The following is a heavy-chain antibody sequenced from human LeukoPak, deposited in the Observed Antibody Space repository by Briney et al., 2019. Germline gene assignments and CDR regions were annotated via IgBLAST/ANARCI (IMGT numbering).Heavy chain of an antibody. D-gene: IGHD1-1*01. V-gene: IGHV7-4-1*02. CDR3: AKDVALEPTPVEY. CDR2: INTNTGNP. CDR1: GYTFTSYG. J-gene: IGHJ4*02. Sequence: ASVKVSCKASGYTFTSYGINWVRQAPGQGLEWMGWINTNTGNPTYAQGFTGRFAFSSDTSVSTAYLQISSLKAEDIAVYYCAKDVALEPTPVEYWGQGTLVTVSS.